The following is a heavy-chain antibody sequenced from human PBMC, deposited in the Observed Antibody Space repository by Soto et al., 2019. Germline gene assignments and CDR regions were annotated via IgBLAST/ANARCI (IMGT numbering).Heavy chain of an antibody. V-gene: IGHV1-69*13. Sequence: SVKVSCKASGGTFSSYAISWVRQAPGQGLEWMGGIIPIFGTANYAQKFQGRVTITADESTSTAYMELSSLRSEDTAVYYWARGDRGYCTNGVCYSFDYWGQGTLVTVSS. D-gene: IGHD2-8*01. CDR1: GGTFSSYA. CDR2: IIPIFGTA. CDR3: ARGDRGYCTNGVCYSFDY. J-gene: IGHJ4*02.